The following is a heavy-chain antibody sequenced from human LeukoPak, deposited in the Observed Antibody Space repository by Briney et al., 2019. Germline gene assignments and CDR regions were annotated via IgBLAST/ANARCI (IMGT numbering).Heavy chain of an antibody. Sequence: PGGSLRLSCAASGFTFSSYSMNWVRQAPGKGLEWASYISSSSTIYYADSVKGRFTISRDNAKNSLYLQMNSLRAEDTAVYYCAREVLRFGELFPHWGQGTLVTVSS. CDR1: GFTFSSYS. J-gene: IGHJ4*02. D-gene: IGHD3-10*01. CDR3: AREVLRFGELFPH. CDR2: ISSSSTI. V-gene: IGHV3-48*04.